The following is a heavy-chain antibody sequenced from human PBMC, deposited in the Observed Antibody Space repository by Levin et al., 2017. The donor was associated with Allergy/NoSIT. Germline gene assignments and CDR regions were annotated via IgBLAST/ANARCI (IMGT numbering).Heavy chain of an antibody. CDR1: GYSFSTYA. J-gene: IGHJ4*02. CDR2: TSTNTGNP. V-gene: IGHV7-4-1*02. Sequence: PGESLKISCKASGYSFSTYAFNWLRQSPGQGLEWMGWTSTNTGNPTYAPGFTGRFVFSLDTSVNTAYLQISDLKADDTAVYYCATRRRDASWDDEPPYCFDYWGQGTLVTVSS. D-gene: IGHD1-1*01. CDR3: ATRRRDASWDDEPPYCFDY.